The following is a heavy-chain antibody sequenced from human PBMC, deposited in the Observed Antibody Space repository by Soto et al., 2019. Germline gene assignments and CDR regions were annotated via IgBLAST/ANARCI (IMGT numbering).Heavy chain of an antibody. J-gene: IGHJ5*02. V-gene: IGHV5-51*01. CDR3: ARGYCTATICDTWYDP. D-gene: IGHD2-8*01. CDR2: IYPGDSET. CDR1: GYAFSSYW. Sequence: GESMKISCQGSGYAFSSYWIAWVRQMPGKGLEWMGIIYPGDSETRYSPSFQGQVTISVDKSITTASLQWSSLKASDTAMYYCARGYCTATICDTWYDPWGQGTLVTVSS.